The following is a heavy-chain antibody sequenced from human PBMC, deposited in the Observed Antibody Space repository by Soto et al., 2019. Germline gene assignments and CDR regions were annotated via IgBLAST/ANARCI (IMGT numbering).Heavy chain of an antibody. CDR1: GYTFTSYY. V-gene: IGHV1-46*03. J-gene: IGHJ4*02. CDR3: ARMRESIAAAGTLDY. D-gene: IGHD6-13*01. CDR2: INPSGGST. Sequence: ASVKVSCKASGYTFTSYYIHWVRQAPGQGLEWMGIINPSGGSTSYAQKFQGRVTMTRDTSTSTVYMELSSLRSEDTAVYYCARMRESIAAAGTLDYWGQGTLVTSPQ.